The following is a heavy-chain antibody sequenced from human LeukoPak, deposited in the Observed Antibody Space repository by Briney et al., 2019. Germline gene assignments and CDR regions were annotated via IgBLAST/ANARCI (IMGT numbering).Heavy chain of an antibody. D-gene: IGHD3-10*02. CDR3: ARRGLVPAFDI. V-gene: IGHV3-74*01. J-gene: IGHJ3*02. CDR2: VNGDGNIT. Sequence: GGSLRLSCAASGFTFSSYWMHWVRQAPGKGLVWLSRVNGDGNITTYADSVRGRFTISRDNAKNTLYLQMNSLRAEDTAAYYCARRGLVPAFDIWGQGTMVSVTS. CDR1: GFTFSSYW.